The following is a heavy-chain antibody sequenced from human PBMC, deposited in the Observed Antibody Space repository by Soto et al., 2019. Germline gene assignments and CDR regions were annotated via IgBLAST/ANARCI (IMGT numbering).Heavy chain of an antibody. CDR3: ARSLWFGEYPFPGY. D-gene: IGHD3-10*01. V-gene: IGHV1-18*01. Sequence: ASVKVSFKASGYTFTSYGISWVRQAPGQGLEWMGWVSAYNGNTNYAQKLQGRVTMTTDTSTSTAYMELRSLRSDDTAVYYCARSLWFGEYPFPGYWGQGTLVTVSS. CDR1: GYTFTSYG. J-gene: IGHJ4*02. CDR2: VSAYNGNT.